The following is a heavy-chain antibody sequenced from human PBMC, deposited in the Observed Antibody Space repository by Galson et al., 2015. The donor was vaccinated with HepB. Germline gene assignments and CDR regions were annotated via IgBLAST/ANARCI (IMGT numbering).Heavy chain of an antibody. J-gene: IGHJ6*02. D-gene: IGHD2-2*01. CDR2: ISYDGSNK. CDR1: GFTFSSYA. V-gene: IGHV3-30-3*01. Sequence: SLRLSCAASGFTFSSYAMHWVRQAPGKGLEWVAVISYDGSNKYYADSVKGRFTISRDNSKNTLYLQMNSLRAEDTAVYYCAREGGGGYCSSTSCPRGIYYYYGMDVWGQGTTVTVSS. CDR3: AREGGGGYCSSTSCPRGIYYYYGMDV.